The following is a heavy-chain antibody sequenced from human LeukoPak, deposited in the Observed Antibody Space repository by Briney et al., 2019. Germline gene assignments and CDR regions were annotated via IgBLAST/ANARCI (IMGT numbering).Heavy chain of an antibody. D-gene: IGHD6-19*01. CDR2: IYYSGST. V-gene: IGHV4-39*01. J-gene: IGHJ3*02. CDR3: AKVDGPRTLFDAFDI. CDR1: GGSISSSSYY. Sequence: SETLSLTCTVSGGSISSSSYYWGWIRQPPGKGLEWIGSIYYSGSTYYNPSLKSRVTISVDTSKNQFSLKLSSVTAADTAVYYCAKVDGPRTLFDAFDIWGQGAMVTVSS.